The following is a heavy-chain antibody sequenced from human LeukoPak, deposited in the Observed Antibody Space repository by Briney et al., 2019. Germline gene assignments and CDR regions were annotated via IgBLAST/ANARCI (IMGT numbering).Heavy chain of an antibody. Sequence: GASVKVSCKASGYTFTSYDINWVRQATGRGLEWMGWMNPNSGNTGYAQKFQGRVTMTRNTSISTAYMELSSLRSEDTAVYYCARVGFEVARGGWFDPWGQGTLVTVSS. J-gene: IGHJ5*02. CDR3: ARVGFEVARGGWFDP. D-gene: IGHD2-15*01. CDR2: MNPNSGNT. CDR1: GYTFTSYD. V-gene: IGHV1-8*01.